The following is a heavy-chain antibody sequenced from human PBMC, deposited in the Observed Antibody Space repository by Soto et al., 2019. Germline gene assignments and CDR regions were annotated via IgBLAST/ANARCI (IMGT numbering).Heavy chain of an antibody. CDR2: TYYSGNT. CDR1: GGSISTYY. Sequence: PSETLSLTCTVSGGSISTYYWTWIRQPPGKGLEWIGYTYYSGNTNYNPSLKSRVTISEDTSKKQFSLKLSSVTAADTAVYYCARGGGYSNPYNFDYWGQGTLVTVSS. V-gene: IGHV4-59*01. J-gene: IGHJ4*02. D-gene: IGHD5-18*01. CDR3: ARGGGYSNPYNFDY.